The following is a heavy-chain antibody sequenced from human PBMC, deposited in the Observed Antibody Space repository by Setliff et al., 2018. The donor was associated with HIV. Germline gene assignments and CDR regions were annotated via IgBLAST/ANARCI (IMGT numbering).Heavy chain of an antibody. CDR3: ARTVRREFRTNVGDHYYFYMDV. J-gene: IGHJ6*03. D-gene: IGHD3-3*01. V-gene: IGHV4-61*02. Sequence: SETLSLTCTVSGDSISSGSNYWSWIRQPAGKGLEWIGRIYTSGPRYNPSLENRVTILVDTSKNQFSLKVTSVTAADTAVYYCARTVRREFRTNVGDHYYFYMDVWGKGTTVTVSS. CDR2: IYTSGP. CDR1: GDSISSGSNY.